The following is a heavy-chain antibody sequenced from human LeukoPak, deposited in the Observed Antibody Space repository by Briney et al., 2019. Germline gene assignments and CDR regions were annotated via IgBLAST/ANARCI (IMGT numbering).Heavy chain of an antibody. Sequence: PGGSLRLSCAASGFTFSSYWMHWVRQAPGKGLVWVSRINSDGSSTNYADSVKGRFTISRDNAKNTVYLQMNSLRAEDTAVYYCVRGFGTFDYWGLGTLVTVSS. D-gene: IGHD3-10*01. J-gene: IGHJ4*02. CDR1: GFTFSSYW. V-gene: IGHV3-74*01. CDR2: INSDGSST. CDR3: VRGFGTFDY.